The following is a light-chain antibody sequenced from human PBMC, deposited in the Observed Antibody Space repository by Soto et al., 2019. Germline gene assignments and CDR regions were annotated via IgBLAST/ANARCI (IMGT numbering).Light chain of an antibody. V-gene: IGKV3-15*01. Sequence: EKGMRLNPGKRVVSGGRRAILSSRASQSVSSDLAWYQQKPGQSPRLLIYGASTRATGIPARFSGRGSGTELTLTITSLPSADFAVYYCQQYTNWPLIFRQGTRLEIK. CDR2: GAS. J-gene: IGKJ5*01. CDR1: QSVSSD. CDR3: QQYTNWPLI.